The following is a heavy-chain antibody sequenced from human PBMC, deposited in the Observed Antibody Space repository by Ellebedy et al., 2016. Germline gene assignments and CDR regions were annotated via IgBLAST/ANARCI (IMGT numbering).Heavy chain of an antibody. CDR1: GFTFSSYG. CDR3: AISGQFAH. D-gene: IGHD3-10*01. Sequence: GESLKISXAASGFTFSSYGMSWVRQAPGKGLECVSLITGSGGETFYADSVKGRFTMSRDNSKNTVYLQMNSLRAEDTALYYCAISGQFAHWGQGALVTVSS. J-gene: IGHJ4*02. CDR2: ITGSGGET. V-gene: IGHV3-23*01.